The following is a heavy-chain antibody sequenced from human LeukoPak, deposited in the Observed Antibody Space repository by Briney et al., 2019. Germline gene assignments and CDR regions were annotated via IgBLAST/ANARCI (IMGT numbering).Heavy chain of an antibody. CDR2: ISGSGTTI. Sequence: GGSLRLSCAASGFIFSRYSMSWVRQAPGKGLEWVSAISGSGTTIYYADSVKGRFTISRDNSKNTIYLQINSLRAEDTVVYYCAKDSGGTYFYYYYYMDVWGKGTTVTVSS. V-gene: IGHV3-23*01. CDR1: GFIFSRYS. D-gene: IGHD1-26*01. CDR3: AKDSGGTYFYYYYYMDV. J-gene: IGHJ6*03.